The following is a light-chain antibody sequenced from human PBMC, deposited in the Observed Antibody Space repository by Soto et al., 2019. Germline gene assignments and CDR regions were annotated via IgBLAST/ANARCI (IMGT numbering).Light chain of an antibody. CDR3: QHYGASPWT. CDR2: GAS. J-gene: IGKJ1*01. CDR1: QTVGSN. Sequence: EIVMTQSPATLSVSPGERATLSCRASQTVGSNLAWYQQKPGQPPRLLIYGASTRATGIPARFSGSGSGTKFTLTISRLEPEDFAVYYCQHYGASPWTFGQGTKVDI. V-gene: IGKV3-15*01.